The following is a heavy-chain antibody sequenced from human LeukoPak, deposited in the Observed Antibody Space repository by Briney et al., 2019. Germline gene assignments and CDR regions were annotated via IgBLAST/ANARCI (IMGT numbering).Heavy chain of an antibody. CDR1: GFTFSISW. CDR2: INVDGSAT. CDR3: RHGNSSGDY. J-gene: IGHJ4*02. D-gene: IGHD6-6*01. V-gene: IGHV3-74*01. Sequence: GGSLRLSCAASGFTFSISWMNWVRQAPGKGLVWVSRINVDGSATVYADSVKGRFTISRDNAKNALYLQMNSLRAEDTAVYYCRHGNSSGDYWGQGTLVTVSS.